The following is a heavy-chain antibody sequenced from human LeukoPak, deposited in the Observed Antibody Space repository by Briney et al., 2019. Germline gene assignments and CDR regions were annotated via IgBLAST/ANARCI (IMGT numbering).Heavy chain of an antibody. V-gene: IGHV4-38-2*02. CDR2: IYRSGST. CDR3: ARDDFWSGYRAFDI. J-gene: IGHJ3*02. D-gene: IGHD3-3*01. CDR1: GYSISSGYY. Sequence: SETLSLTCAVSGYSISSGYYWGWIRQPPGKGLEWIGSIYRSGSTYYNPSLKSRVTMSVDTSKNQFSLKVSSVTAADTAVYYCARDDFWSGYRAFDIWGQGTRVTVSS.